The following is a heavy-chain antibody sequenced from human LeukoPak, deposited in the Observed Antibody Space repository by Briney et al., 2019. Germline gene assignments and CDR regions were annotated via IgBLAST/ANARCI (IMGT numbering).Heavy chain of an antibody. J-gene: IGHJ4*02. D-gene: IGHD6-19*01. CDR2: INWNGGST. CDR1: GFTFDDYG. V-gene: IGHV3-20*04. Sequence: GGSLRLSCAASGFTFDDYGMSWVRQAPGKGLEWVSGINWNGGSTGYADSVKGRFTISRDNAKNSLYLQMNSLRAEDTAVYYCARDYPSGWYFYFDYWGQGTLVTVSS. CDR3: ARDYPSGWYFYFDY.